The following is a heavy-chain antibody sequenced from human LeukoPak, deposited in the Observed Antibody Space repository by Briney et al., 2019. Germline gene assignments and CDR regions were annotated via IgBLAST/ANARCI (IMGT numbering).Heavy chain of an antibody. CDR3: ARRDPSGWYNY. V-gene: IGHV4-39*01. J-gene: IGHJ4*02. Sequence: SETLSLTCTVSGGSISRSSYFWGWIRQPPGKGLEWIGCIYYSGSTNGGSTYYNPSLKSRVTISVDTAKDQFFVNPRSVTAADTAVYYCARRDPSGWYNYWGQGTLVTVAS. CDR2: IYYSGSTNGGST. CDR1: GGSISRSSYF. D-gene: IGHD6-19*01.